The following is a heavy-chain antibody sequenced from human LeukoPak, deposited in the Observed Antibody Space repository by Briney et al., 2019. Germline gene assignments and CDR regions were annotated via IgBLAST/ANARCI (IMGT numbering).Heavy chain of an antibody. V-gene: IGHV1-2*06. D-gene: IGHD6-13*01. Sequence: ASVKVSCKAPGYTFTGYYMHWVRQAPGQGLEWMGRINPNSGGTNYAQKFQGRVTMTRDTSISTAYMELSRLRSDDTAVYYCARGVYSSSWYYDYWGQGTLVTVSS. CDR2: INPNSGGT. CDR3: ARGVYSSSWYYDY. J-gene: IGHJ4*02. CDR1: GYTFTGYY.